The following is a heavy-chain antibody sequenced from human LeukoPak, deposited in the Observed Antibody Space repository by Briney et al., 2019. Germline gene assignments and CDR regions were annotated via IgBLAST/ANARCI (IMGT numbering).Heavy chain of an antibody. CDR1: GFTVSSNY. J-gene: IGHJ4*02. V-gene: IGHV3-66*01. Sequence: GGSLRLSCAASGFTVSSNYMRWVRQAPGEGREWVSVIYSGGSTYYADSVKGRFTISRDNSKNTLYLQMNSLRAEDTAVYYCARDLNPTVTTPSAFEYWGQGTLVTVSS. CDR3: ARDLNPTVTTPSAFEY. D-gene: IGHD4-17*01. CDR2: IYSGGST.